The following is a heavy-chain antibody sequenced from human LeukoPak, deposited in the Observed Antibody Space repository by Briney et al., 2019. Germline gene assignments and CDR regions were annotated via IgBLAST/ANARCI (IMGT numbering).Heavy chain of an antibody. CDR3: ARDYSMASVDYYGMDV. J-gene: IGHJ6*02. CDR1: GYTFTSYD. V-gene: IGHV1-8*01. CDR2: MNPNSGNT. Sequence: ASVKVSCKAAGYTFTSYDINWVRQAIGQGLEWMGWMNPNSGNTGYAQKFQGRVTMTRNTSISTAYMELSSLRSEDTAVYYCARDYSMASVDYYGMDVWGQGTTVTVSS. D-gene: IGHD4-11*01.